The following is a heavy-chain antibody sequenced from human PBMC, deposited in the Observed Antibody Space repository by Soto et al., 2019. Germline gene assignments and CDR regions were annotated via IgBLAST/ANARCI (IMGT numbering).Heavy chain of an antibody. CDR3: AGGGYAKLLYYPSSYYYGMDV. Sequence: GASVKVSCKASGYTFTSYGISWVRQAPGQGLEWMGWISAYNGNTNYAENFRERVTITRDTSTSPAYMEVTGLRPEDTAVYYCAGGGYAKLLYYPSSYYYGMDVWGQGTTVTVSS. CDR1: GYTFTSYG. CDR2: ISAYNGNT. J-gene: IGHJ6*02. V-gene: IGHV1-18*01. D-gene: IGHD3-22*01.